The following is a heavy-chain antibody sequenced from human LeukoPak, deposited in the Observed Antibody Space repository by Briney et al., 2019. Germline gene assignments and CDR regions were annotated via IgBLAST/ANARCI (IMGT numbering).Heavy chain of an antibody. V-gene: IGHV3-33*01. Sequence: PGRSLSLSCAASRFTFSTYGMHWVHQAPGKGLEWVAVIWYDGSNKYYADSVKARFTISRDNSKNTLFLQMNSLRAEDTAVYYCARGNYHNSGSLDYWGQGTLVTVSS. J-gene: IGHJ4*02. D-gene: IGHD3-10*01. CDR2: IWYDGSNK. CDR1: RFTFSTYG. CDR3: ARGNYHNSGSLDY.